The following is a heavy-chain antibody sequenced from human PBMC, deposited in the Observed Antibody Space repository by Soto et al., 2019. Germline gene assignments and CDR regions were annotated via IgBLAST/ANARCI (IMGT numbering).Heavy chain of an antibody. V-gene: IGHV3-72*01. D-gene: IGHD3-10*01. J-gene: IGHJ3*02. CDR3: TRVPDSGTYYDNRIANDAFDI. Sequence: GGSLRLSCAGSGFTLSDHYIDWVRQAPGKGLEWVGRFRDKAQGYSTAYAASVKGRFTTSRDESKNSVYLQMNSLKTEDTAVYYCTRVPDSGTYYDNRIANDAFDIWGQGTMVTVSS. CDR2: FRDKAQGYST. CDR1: GFTLSDHY.